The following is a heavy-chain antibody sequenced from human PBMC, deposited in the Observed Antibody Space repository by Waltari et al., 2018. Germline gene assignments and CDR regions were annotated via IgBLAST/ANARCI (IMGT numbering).Heavy chain of an antibody. CDR2: ISYKGGSQ. D-gene: IGHD3-16*01. CDR1: VYKFVIQR. Sequence: EVRLGVSVGGMVQLGGSLWLSFATSVYKFVIQRLFCHRQVRGKGLEWVSSISYKGGSQGHADAVKGRFTSSRDNAKDSLYLQMNSLKPEDTALYYCAKGGHITAPFALFDTWGQGTLVTVSS. CDR3: AKGGHITAPFALFDT. J-gene: IGHJ5*02. V-gene: IGHV3-9*01.